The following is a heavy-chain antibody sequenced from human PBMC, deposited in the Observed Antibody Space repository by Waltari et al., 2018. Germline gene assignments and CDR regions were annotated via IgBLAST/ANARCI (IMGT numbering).Heavy chain of an antibody. V-gene: IGHV4-31*03. CDR1: GGSISSGGYY. CDR3: ARMAITMVRGSYVDFDY. Sequence: QVQLQESGPGLVKPSQTLSLTCTVSGGSISSGGYYWSWIRQHPGKGLDGIGYIYYSGSTYYNPSLKSRVTISVDTSKNQFSLKLSSVTAADTAVYYCARMAITMVRGSYVDFDYWGQGTLVTVSS. CDR2: IYYSGST. J-gene: IGHJ4*02. D-gene: IGHD3-10*01.